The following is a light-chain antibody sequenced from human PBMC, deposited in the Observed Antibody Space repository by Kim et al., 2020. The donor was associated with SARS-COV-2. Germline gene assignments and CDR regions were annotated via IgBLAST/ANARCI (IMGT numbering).Light chain of an antibody. J-gene: IGKJ2*01. CDR1: HSVSST. CDR3: HQYNTWPPGT. Sequence: EIVMTQSPATLSVSPGERATLSCRASHSVSSTLACYQHKPGQAPRLLIYGTSTRATAVPARFSGSGSGTEFTLTISSLQSEDSAVYYCHQYNTWPPGTFGQGTKLEIK. CDR2: GTS. V-gene: IGKV3-15*01.